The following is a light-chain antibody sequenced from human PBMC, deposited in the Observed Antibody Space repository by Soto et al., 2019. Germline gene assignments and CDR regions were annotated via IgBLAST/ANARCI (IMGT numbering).Light chain of an antibody. Sequence: EIVLTQSPATLSLSPGERATLSCRASQSVGIYLAWYQQKPGQAPRLLIYDASNRATGIPARFSGSGPGADFTLTISSLEPDDFAVYYCQQRISWPPTFGQGTRLEIK. CDR2: DAS. CDR1: QSVGIY. J-gene: IGKJ5*01. CDR3: QQRISWPPT. V-gene: IGKV3-11*01.